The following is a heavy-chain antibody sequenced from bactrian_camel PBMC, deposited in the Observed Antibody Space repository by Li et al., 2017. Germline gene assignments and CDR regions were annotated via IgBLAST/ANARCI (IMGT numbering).Heavy chain of an antibody. J-gene: IGHJ6*01. V-gene: IGHV3S35*01. CDR2: IYTGGGST. Sequence: DVQLVESGGGSVQAGGSLRLSCAASGVTFSSGSDCMGWFRQAPGKQREPVAIIYTGGGSTSYADSVKGRFTISQDNARETVYLQMNSLRPEDTAMYYCAASLGKTYCSAAYFLSGLRPTFGFWGQGTQVTVS. CDR1: GVTFSSGSDC. D-gene: IGHD2*01. CDR3: AASLGKTYCSAAYFLSGLRPTFGF.